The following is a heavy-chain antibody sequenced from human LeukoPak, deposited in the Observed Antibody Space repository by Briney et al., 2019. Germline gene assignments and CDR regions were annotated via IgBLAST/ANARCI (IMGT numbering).Heavy chain of an antibody. D-gene: IGHD3-10*02. Sequence: RGSLRLSCAASGFIVSNNHINWVRQAPGKGLEWVSYISSSGSTIYYADSVKGRFTISRDNAKNSLYLQMNSLRAEDTAVYYCAELGITMIGGVWGKGTTVTISS. CDR2: ISSSGSTI. CDR1: GFIVSNNH. CDR3: AELGITMIGGV. J-gene: IGHJ6*04. V-gene: IGHV3-48*03.